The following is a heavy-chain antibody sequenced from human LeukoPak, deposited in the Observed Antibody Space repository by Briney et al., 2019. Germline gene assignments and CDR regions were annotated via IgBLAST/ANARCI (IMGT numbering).Heavy chain of an antibody. CDR3: ARGPTEGYDYVWGSYRFPLY. D-gene: IGHD3-16*02. V-gene: IGHV4-30-4*01. Sequence: SQTLSLTCTVSGGSISSGDYYWSWIRQPPGKGLEWIGYIYYSGSTYYNPSLKSRVTISVDTSKDQFSLKLSSVTAADTAVYYCARGPTEGYDYVWGSYRFPLYWGQGTLVTVSS. CDR1: GGSISSGDYY. J-gene: IGHJ4*02. CDR2: IYYSGST.